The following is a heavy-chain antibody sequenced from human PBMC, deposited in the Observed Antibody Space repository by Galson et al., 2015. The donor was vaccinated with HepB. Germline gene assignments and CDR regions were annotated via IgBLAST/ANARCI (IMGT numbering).Heavy chain of an antibody. V-gene: IGHV1-18*01. CDR3: AREGYGDRQYAYYYYYYGMDV. Sequence: SVKVSCKASGYTFTSYGISWVRQAPGQGLEWMGWISAYNGNTNYAQKLQGRVTMTTDTSTSTAYMELRSLRSDDTAVYYCAREGYGDRQYAYYYYYYGMDVWGQGTTVTVSS. CDR2: ISAYNGNT. J-gene: IGHJ6*02. CDR1: GYTFTSYG. D-gene: IGHD4-17*01.